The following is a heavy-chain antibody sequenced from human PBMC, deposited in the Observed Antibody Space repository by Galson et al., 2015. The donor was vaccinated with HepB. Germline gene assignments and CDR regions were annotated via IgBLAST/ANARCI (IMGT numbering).Heavy chain of an antibody. Sequence: SVKVSCKASGYSFVLYTIHWVRQAPGHSLEWMGWINSDYGNTIYSQKFQDRFTISRATSETTVYMELSGLTSEDTAVYFCARAGGLYGSGRHFDSWGQGTQVTVSP. CDR1: GYSFVLYT. J-gene: IGHJ4*02. CDR3: ARAGGLYGSGRHFDS. D-gene: IGHD3-10*01. CDR2: INSDYGNT. V-gene: IGHV1-3*04.